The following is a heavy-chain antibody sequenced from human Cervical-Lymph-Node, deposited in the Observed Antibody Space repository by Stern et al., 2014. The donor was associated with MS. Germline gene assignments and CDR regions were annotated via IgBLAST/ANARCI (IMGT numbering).Heavy chain of an antibody. D-gene: IGHD2-8*01. CDR3: ARDYEDTSMLFDH. J-gene: IGHJ4*02. V-gene: IGHV3-30*03. Sequence: QVQLVQSGGAVVQPGRSLRLACAASGFTFSSYGMHWVRQAPGQGLEWVTVISYDGNHKYYAASVKGRFPISRDNSKNTLHLQMNSVTPDDTAIYYCARDYEDTSMLFDHWGQGTLVTVSS. CDR1: GFTFSSYG. CDR2: ISYDGNHK.